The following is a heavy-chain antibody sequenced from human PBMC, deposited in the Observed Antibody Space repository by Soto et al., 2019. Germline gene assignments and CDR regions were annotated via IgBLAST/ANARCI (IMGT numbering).Heavy chain of an antibody. J-gene: IGHJ6*02. CDR2: IWYDGSNK. D-gene: IGHD2-2*01. CDR3: ARDPEGGIVVVPAARGDYYYYGMDV. Sequence: GGSLRLSCAASGFTFSSYVMHWVRQAPGKGLEWVAVIWYDGSNKYYADSVKGRFTISRDNSKNTLYLQMNSLRAEDTAVYYCARDPEGGIVVVPAARGDYYYYGMDVWGQGTTVTVSS. V-gene: IGHV3-33*01. CDR1: GFTFSSYV.